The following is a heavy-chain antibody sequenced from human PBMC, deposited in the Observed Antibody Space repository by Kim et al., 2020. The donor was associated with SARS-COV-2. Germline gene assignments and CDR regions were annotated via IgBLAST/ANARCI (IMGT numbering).Heavy chain of an antibody. D-gene: IGHD3-10*01. CDR1: GFTFSSYA. V-gene: IGHV3-23*01. Sequence: GGSLRLSCAASGFTFSSYAMSWVRQAPGKGLEWVSAISGSGGSTYYADSVKGRFTISRDNSKNTLYLQMNSLRAEDTAVYYCAKFRGLVRGVSGYGMDVWGQGTTVTVSS. CDR2: ISGSGGST. CDR3: AKFRGLVRGVSGYGMDV. J-gene: IGHJ6*02.